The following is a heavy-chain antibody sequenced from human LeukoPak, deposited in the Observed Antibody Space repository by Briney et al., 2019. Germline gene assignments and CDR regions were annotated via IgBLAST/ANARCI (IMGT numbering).Heavy chain of an antibody. CDR1: GFIFSSYA. Sequence: GGSLRLSCAASGFIFSSYAMSWVRQASGKGLEWVSGINDSGGTTFYADSVKGRITISRDNSKNTVYVQMNSLRGEDTGVYYCARALYSAGWYSDYWGQGTLVTVSS. J-gene: IGHJ4*02. CDR3: ARALYSAGWYSDY. D-gene: IGHD6-19*01. CDR2: INDSGGTT. V-gene: IGHV3-23*01.